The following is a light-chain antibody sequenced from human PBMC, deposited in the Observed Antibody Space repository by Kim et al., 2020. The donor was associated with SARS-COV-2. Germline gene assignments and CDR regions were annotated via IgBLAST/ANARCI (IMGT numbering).Light chain of an antibody. J-gene: IGLJ3*02. CDR2: EDN. Sequence: NFMLTQPHSVSESPGKTVAISCTRSSGSIANTYVQWYQKRPGSSPTTVIYEDNQRPSGVPDRFSGSIDRSSNSASLTISGLKTEDEADYYCQSYDSNNQGVFGGGTQLTVL. CDR3: QSYDSNNQGV. CDR1: SGSIANTY. V-gene: IGLV6-57*01.